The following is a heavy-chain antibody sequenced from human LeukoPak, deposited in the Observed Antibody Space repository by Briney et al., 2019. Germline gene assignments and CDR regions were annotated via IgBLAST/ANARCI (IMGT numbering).Heavy chain of an antibody. V-gene: IGHV1-69*02. J-gene: IGHJ6*02. CDR1: GGTFSSYT. CDR2: IIPILGIA. Sequence: SVKVSCEASGGTFSSYTISWVRQAPGQGLEWMGRIIPILGIANYAQKFQGRVTITADKSTSTAYMELSSLRSEDTAVYYCARPSTVTTNYYYYYGMDVWGQGTTVTVSS. D-gene: IGHD4-17*01. CDR3: ARPSTVTTNYYYYYGMDV.